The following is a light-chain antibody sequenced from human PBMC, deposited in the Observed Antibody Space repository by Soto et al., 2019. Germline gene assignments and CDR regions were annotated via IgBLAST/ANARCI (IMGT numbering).Light chain of an antibody. V-gene: IGKV4-1*01. CDR3: QQYYSTPFT. CDR1: QSVLYTSMNKNY. J-gene: IGKJ3*01. CDR2: WAS. Sequence: DIVMTQSPDSLAVSLGERATINCKSSQSVLYTSMNKNYLAWYQQKPGQPPKLLIYWASTRESGVPDRFSGGGSGTDFTLTISSLQAEDVAVYYCQQYYSTPFTFGPGTKVDI.